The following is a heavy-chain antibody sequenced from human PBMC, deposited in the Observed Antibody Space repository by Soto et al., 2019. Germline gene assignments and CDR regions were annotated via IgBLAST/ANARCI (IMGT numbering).Heavy chain of an antibody. CDR2: ISDDESNK. J-gene: IGHJ6*03. V-gene: IGHV3-30*18. CDR3: AKDLRYCPGGRFPYYYMDV. Sequence: QVQLVESGGGVVQPGRSLRLSCAASGFTFSGYGMNWVRQVPGKGLEWVAVISDDESNKYYADSVTGRFTISRENSKSTLYLQMNSLRAEDTAIYYCAKDLRYCPGGRFPYYYMDVWGKGTSVTVSS. CDR1: GFTFSGYG. D-gene: IGHD2-8*02.